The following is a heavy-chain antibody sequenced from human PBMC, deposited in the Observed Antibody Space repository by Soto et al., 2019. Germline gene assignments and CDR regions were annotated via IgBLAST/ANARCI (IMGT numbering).Heavy chain of an antibody. J-gene: IGHJ3*02. D-gene: IGHD3-16*01. V-gene: IGHV1-18*01. CDR2: SSAYNGNT. CDR3: ARDSKSLWGELLSRRIDAFVI. Sequence: QVQLVQSGAEVKKPGASVKVSCKASGYTFTSYGISWVRQAPGQGLEWMGWSSAYNGNTNYAQKLQGRVTMTTETSSSTDNMEPRSLGSDDTAVYCCARDSKSLWGELLSRRIDAFVIWGQGTKVTVSS. CDR1: GYTFTSYG.